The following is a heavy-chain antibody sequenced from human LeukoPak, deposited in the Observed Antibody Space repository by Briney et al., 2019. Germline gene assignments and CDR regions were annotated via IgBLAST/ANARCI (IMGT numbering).Heavy chain of an antibody. V-gene: IGHV1-69*05. CDR1: GGTFSSYA. J-gene: IGHJ4*02. CDR3: ARGIGWEPHY. CDR2: IIPIFGTA. D-gene: IGHD1-26*01. Sequence: KVSCKASGGTFSSYAISWVRQAPGQGLEWMGRIIPIFGTANYAQKFQGRVTITTDESTSTAYMELSSLRSEDTAVYYCARGIGWEPHYWGQGTLVTVSS.